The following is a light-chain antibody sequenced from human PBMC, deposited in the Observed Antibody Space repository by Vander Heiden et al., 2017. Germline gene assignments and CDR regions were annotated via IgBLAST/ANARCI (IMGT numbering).Light chain of an antibody. CDR3: QQYNTYPSIT. CDR2: KAS. Sequence: DIEMTQSPSTLSASVGERVTTICRASQNVSRWLSWFQQKPGKVPKVLIYKASTLKRGVPSRFSGSGSGTEFTLTISSLQPDDFATYYCQQYNTYPSITFGQGTRLDIK. J-gene: IGKJ5*01. CDR1: QNVSRW. V-gene: IGKV1-5*03.